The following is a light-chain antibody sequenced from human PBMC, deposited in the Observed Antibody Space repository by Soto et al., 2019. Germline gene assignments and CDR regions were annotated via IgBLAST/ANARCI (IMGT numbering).Light chain of an antibody. Sequence: QSALTQPASVSGSPGQSITISCTGTSSDVGGYNYVSWYQQHPGKAPKLMIYEVSNRPSGVSNRFSGSKSGNTASLTISGLQAEDEATYYCSSYTSSITSVFGGGTKLTVL. J-gene: IGLJ3*02. CDR2: EVS. V-gene: IGLV2-14*01. CDR3: SSYTSSITSV. CDR1: SSDVGGYNY.